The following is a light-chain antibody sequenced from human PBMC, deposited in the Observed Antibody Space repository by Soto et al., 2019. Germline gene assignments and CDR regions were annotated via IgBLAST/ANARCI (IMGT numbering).Light chain of an antibody. V-gene: IGKV1-39*01. CDR1: QSISSS. Sequence: IQMTQSPSSLSASVLDKVTVAFLASQSISSSLNWYQQKSGKAPNLLIYGVSRLQGGVPSRFSGSGSGTDFTLSISSLQPEDFAAYYCQQSYTAPSITFGQGTRLEIK. CDR3: QQSYTAPSIT. CDR2: GVS. J-gene: IGKJ5*01.